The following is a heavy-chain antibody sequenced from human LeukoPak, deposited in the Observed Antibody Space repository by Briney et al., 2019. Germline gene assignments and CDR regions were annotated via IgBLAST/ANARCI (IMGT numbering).Heavy chain of an antibody. J-gene: IGHJ4*02. D-gene: IGHD3-10*01. V-gene: IGHV4-30-4*01. CDR1: GGSISSGDYY. CDR3: ARGAGLNQIIYGSGSYYNRGFDY. CDR2: IYYSGST. Sequence: PSETLSLTCTVSGGSISSGDYYWSWIRQPPGKGLEWNGYIYYSGSTYYNPSLKSRVTISVDTSKKHFSLKLSSVTAADTAVYYCARGAGLNQIIYGSGSYYNRGFDYWGQGTLVTVSS.